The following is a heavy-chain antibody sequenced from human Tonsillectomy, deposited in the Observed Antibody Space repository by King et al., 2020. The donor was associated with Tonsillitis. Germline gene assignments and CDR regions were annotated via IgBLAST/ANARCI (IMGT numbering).Heavy chain of an antibody. V-gene: IGHV5-51*01. CDR1: GYSFPNYW. CDR3: ARQGGYGGAVYFDS. CDR2: IYPGDSDT. Sequence: QLVQSGAEVKKPGESLKISCQASGYSFPNYWIAWVREMPGKGLEWMGIIYPGDSDTRYNPSFQGQVTISADKSISTAYLQWGPLKASDTAIYYCARQGGYGGAVYFDSWGQGTLVTVSS. J-gene: IGHJ4*02. D-gene: IGHD4-23*01.